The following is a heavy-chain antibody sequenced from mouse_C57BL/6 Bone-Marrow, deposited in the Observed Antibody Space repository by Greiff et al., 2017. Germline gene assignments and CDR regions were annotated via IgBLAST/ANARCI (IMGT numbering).Heavy chain of an antibody. Sequence: VKLQESGPGLVQPSQCLSITCTVSGFSLTSYCVHWVRQSPGKGLEWLGVIWSGGSTDYNAAFLSRLGITKDNSKSQVFFKLNSLQADDTAIYYCAKRTYYGIAMDYWGQGTSVTVSS. J-gene: IGHJ4*01. CDR1: GFSLTSYC. V-gene: IGHV2-5*01. D-gene: IGHD1-1*01. CDR3: AKRTYYGIAMDY. CDR2: IWSGGST.